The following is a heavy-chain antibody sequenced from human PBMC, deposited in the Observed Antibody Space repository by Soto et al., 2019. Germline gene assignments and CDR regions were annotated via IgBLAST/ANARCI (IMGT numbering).Heavy chain of an antibody. Sequence: QVQLQESGPGLVKPSQTLSLTCTVSGGSISTVDYWWSWIRQSPDMGLEWIGHIYDGGRTYNNPSRESLVTMSVDTSKSQLSLTLSSVSAADTAGYYCARGPSGDKVDSWGQGTLVTVSS. CDR1: GGSISTVDYW. V-gene: IGHV4-30-4*01. CDR2: IYDGGRT. D-gene: IGHD7-27*01. CDR3: ARGPSGDKVDS. J-gene: IGHJ4*02.